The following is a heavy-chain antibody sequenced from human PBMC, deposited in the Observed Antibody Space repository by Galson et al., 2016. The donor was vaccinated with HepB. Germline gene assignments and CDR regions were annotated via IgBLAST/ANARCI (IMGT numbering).Heavy chain of an antibody. CDR2: TYYWSKWYN. Sequence: CAISGDSVSSNNAGWNWIRQSPSRGLEWLGKTYYWSKWYNDYSVSLKGRITITSDTSKNQFSLHLNSVTPKDTAVYYCAREPPVVPPTYYYYTDVWGKGTTVTVSS. CDR3: AREPPVVPPTYYYYTDV. J-gene: IGHJ6*03. V-gene: IGHV6-1*01. CDR1: GDSVSSNNAG. D-gene: IGHD2-2*01.